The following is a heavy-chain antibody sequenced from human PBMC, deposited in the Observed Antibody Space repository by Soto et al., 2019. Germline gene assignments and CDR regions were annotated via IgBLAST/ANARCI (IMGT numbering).Heavy chain of an antibody. V-gene: IGHV5-51*01. J-gene: IGHJ4*02. CDR1: GYNFTSNW. CDR2: IYPGDSDT. Sequence: EVHLVQSGAELKKPGESLKISCKGSGYNFTSNWIAWLRQMPGKGLEWMGIIYPGDSDTTYSPSFEGQVTISADKTMNTAYLQWSSLKASDTAMYYCARHTDYDSSGFDYWGQGTLVTVSS. CDR3: ARHTDYDSSGFDY. D-gene: IGHD3-22*01.